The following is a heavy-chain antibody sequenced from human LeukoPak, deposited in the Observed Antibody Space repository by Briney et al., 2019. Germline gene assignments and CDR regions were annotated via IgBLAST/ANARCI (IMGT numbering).Heavy chain of an antibody. CDR3: ARSVVTPERSAFDI. J-gene: IGHJ3*02. V-gene: IGHV4-34*01. CDR1: GGSFSGYY. CDR2: INHSGST. D-gene: IGHD4-23*01. Sequence: PSETLSFTCAVYGGSFSGYYWSWIRQPPGKGLEWIGEINHSGSTNYNPSLKSRVTISVDTSKNQFSLKLSSVTAADTAVYYCARSVVTPERSAFDIWGQGTMVTVSS.